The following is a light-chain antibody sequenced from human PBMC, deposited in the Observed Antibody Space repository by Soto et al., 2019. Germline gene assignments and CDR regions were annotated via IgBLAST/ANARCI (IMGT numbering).Light chain of an antibody. CDR1: QSVRNNY. CDR3: QQYGSSPQT. CDR2: GAS. V-gene: IGKV3-20*01. J-gene: IGKJ1*01. Sequence: DIVLTQSPGTLSLSPGERATLSCRASQSVRNNYLAWYQQKPGQAPRLLIYGASSRATGIPDRFSGSGSGTDFALTISRLEPEDFAVYYCQQYGSSPQTFGQGTKVEIK.